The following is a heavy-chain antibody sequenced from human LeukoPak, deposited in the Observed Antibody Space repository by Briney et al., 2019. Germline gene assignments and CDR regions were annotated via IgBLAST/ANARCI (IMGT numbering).Heavy chain of an antibody. Sequence: GGSLRLSCAASGFTFNNYAMNWVRQAPGKGLEWVSSISGGGETTYYADSAKGRFTISRDNSQNTLYLQMNSLRAEDTAVYYCARDKSPRAYYGSGNGDYWGQGTLVTVSS. V-gene: IGHV3-23*01. J-gene: IGHJ4*02. CDR1: GFTFNNYA. D-gene: IGHD3-10*01. CDR3: ARDKSPRAYYGSGNGDY. CDR2: ISGGGETT.